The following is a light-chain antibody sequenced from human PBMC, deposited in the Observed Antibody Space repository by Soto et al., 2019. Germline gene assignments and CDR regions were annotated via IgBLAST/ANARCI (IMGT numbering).Light chain of an antibody. CDR1: SSDVGGYNY. J-gene: IGLJ1*01. Sequence: QSALTQPASVSGSPGQSITISCTGTSSDVGGYNYVPWYQQHPGKAPKLMIYDVSNRPSGASNRFSGSKSGNTASLSISGLQAEDEADYYCSSYTSSSTRVFGTGTKVTVL. CDR3: SSYTSSSTRV. V-gene: IGLV2-14*01. CDR2: DVS.